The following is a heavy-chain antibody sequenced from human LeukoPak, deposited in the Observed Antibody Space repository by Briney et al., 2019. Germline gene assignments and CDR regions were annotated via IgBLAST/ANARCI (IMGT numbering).Heavy chain of an antibody. D-gene: IGHD6-19*01. Sequence: GGSLRLSCAASGFTSDDYGMSWVRQAPGKGLEWVSGINWNGGRAGHADSVKGRFTISRDNAKNSLFLQMNSLRAEDTAVYYCARYYSGWYYFDYWGQGTLVTVSS. CDR1: GFTSDDYG. CDR3: ARYYSGWYYFDY. J-gene: IGHJ4*02. V-gene: IGHV3-20*04. CDR2: INWNGGRA.